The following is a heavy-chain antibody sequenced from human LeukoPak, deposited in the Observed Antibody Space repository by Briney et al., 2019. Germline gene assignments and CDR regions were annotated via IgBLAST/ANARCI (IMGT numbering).Heavy chain of an antibody. V-gene: IGHV3-7*01. CDR1: GFTFSSFW. J-gene: IGHJ4*02. CDR2: IDQDGSVR. Sequence: GGSLRLSCVASGFTFSSFWMSWVRQAPGKGLELAANIDQDGSVRNYVDSVKGRFIISRDNAKNSLYLQMDSLRAEDTAVYFCARDPGSSSFDYWGLGTPVTVSS. CDR3: ARDPGSSSFDY. D-gene: IGHD6-13*01.